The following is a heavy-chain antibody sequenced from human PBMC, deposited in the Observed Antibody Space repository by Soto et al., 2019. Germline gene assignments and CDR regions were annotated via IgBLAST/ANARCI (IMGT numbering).Heavy chain of an antibody. CDR1: GYTFTSYG. CDR3: AGEVFDILTRRDRPNWFDS. V-gene: IGHV1-18*01. J-gene: IGHJ5*01. CDR2: ISAYNGNT. D-gene: IGHD3-9*01. Sequence: ASVKVSCKASGYTFTSYGISWVRQAPGQGLEWMGWISAYNGNTNYAQKLQGRVTMTTDTSTSTAYMELRSLRSDDTAVYYCAGEVFDILTRRDRPNWFDSWGQGTLVTVSS.